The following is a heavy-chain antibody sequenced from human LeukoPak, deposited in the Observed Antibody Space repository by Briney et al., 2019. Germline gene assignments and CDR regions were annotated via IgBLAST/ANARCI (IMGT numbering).Heavy chain of an antibody. V-gene: IGHV3-23*01. CDR3: AKDRNLLPGVFDY. J-gene: IGHJ4*02. Sequence: GGSLRLSCAASGFTFSSYAMSWVRQAPGKGLEWVSAISGSGGSTYYADSVKGRFTISRDNSKNTLYLQMDSLRAEDTAVYYCAKDRNLLPGVFDYWGQGTLVTVSS. CDR2: ISGSGGST. D-gene: IGHD1-7*01. CDR1: GFTFSSYA.